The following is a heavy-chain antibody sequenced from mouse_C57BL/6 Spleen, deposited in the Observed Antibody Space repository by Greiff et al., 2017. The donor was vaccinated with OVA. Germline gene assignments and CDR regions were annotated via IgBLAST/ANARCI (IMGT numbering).Heavy chain of an antibody. CDR2: IYPGDGDT. D-gene: IGHD2-4*01. CDR1: GYAFSSSW. CDR3: ARDDYAYYAMDY. J-gene: IGHJ4*01. Sequence: QVQLQESGPELVKPGASVKISCKASGYAFSSSWMNWVKQRPGKGLEWIGRIYPGDGDTNYNGKFTGKATLTADKSSSTAYMQLSSLTSADSAVYFCARDDYAYYAMDYWGQGTSVTVSS. V-gene: IGHV1-82*01.